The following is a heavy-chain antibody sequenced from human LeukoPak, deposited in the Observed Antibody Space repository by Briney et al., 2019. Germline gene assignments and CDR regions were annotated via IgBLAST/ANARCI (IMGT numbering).Heavy chain of an antibody. CDR3: ARNTHDYGDYFDY. Sequence: GRSLRLSCAASGFTFDDYAMHWVRQTPGKGLEWVSGISWNSGSIGYADSVKGRFTISRDNSKNTLYLQMNSLRAEDTAVYYCARNTHDYGDYFDYWGQGTLVTVSS. D-gene: IGHD4-17*01. CDR1: GFTFDDYA. J-gene: IGHJ4*02. V-gene: IGHV3-9*01. CDR2: ISWNSGSI.